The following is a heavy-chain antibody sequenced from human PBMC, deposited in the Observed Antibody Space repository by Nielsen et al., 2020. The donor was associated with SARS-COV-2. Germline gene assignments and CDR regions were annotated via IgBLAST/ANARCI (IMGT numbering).Heavy chain of an antibody. J-gene: IGHJ5*02. CDR3: ARGHGYGSPNNWFDP. D-gene: IGHD5-18*01. CDR1: GGSISSSSYY. Sequence: SETLSLTCTVSGGSISSSSYYWGWIRQPPGKGLEWIGEINHSGSTNYNPSLKSRVTISVDTSKNQFSLKLSSVTAADTAVYYCARGHGYGSPNNWFDPWGQGTLVTVSS. V-gene: IGHV4-39*07. CDR2: INHSGST.